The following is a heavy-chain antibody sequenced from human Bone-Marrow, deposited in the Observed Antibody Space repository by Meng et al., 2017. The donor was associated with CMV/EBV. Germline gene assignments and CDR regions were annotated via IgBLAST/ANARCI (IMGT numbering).Heavy chain of an antibody. CDR3: AREVKRAARRANYYYGRDV. CDR2: IYYSGST. D-gene: IGHD6-6*01. Sequence: SETLSLTCTVSGYSFSSGYYWGWIRQPPGKGLEWIGSIYYSGSTYYNASLKSRVTISVDTSKNQFSLKLSSVTAADTDVYYCAREVKRAARRANYYYGRDVWGQGTTVTVSS. V-gene: IGHV4-38-2*02. J-gene: IGHJ6*02. CDR1: GYSFSSGYY.